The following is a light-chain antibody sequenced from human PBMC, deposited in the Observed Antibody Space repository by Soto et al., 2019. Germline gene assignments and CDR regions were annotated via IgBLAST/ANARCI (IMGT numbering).Light chain of an antibody. V-gene: IGKV3-11*01. Sequence: EIVLTQSPATLSLSPGEGATLSCRASQSVSTRFAWYQQKPGQAPRLLIYDISTRAPGIPARFSGSGSAKDFTLTISSLEPDDFAIYHCQQRSHWPPVTFGQGTRLEIK. CDR2: DIS. CDR1: QSVSTR. CDR3: QQRSHWPPVT. J-gene: IGKJ5*01.